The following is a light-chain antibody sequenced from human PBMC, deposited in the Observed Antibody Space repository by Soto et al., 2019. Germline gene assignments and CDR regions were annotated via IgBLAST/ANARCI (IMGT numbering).Light chain of an antibody. CDR3: QQYDSYSLRT. Sequence: DVQKTKYPSTLSASVGDRVTITCRASQTITTSLAWYQQKPGKAPKLLIYKASSLESGVPSRFSGSGSGTEFTLTISSLQPDDFATYYCQQYDSYSLRTFGQGTRVEI. CDR1: QTITTS. V-gene: IGKV1-5*03. J-gene: IGKJ1*01. CDR2: KAS.